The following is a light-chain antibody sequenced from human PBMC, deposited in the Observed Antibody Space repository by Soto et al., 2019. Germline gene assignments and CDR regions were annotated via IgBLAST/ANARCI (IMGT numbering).Light chain of an antibody. Sequence: DIQMTQSPSTLSASVGDRVTITCRASQDIGTWLAWYQQKPGRAPKLLIYDASNLEAGVPSRFRGSGSGTDFTFTISRLQPEDIATYYCQQYENLPTFGQGTRLEIK. V-gene: IGKV1-33*01. CDR3: QQYENLPT. CDR2: DAS. J-gene: IGKJ5*01. CDR1: QDIGTW.